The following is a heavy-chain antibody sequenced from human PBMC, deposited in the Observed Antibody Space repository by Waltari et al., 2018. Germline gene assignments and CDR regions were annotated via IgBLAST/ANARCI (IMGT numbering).Heavy chain of an antibody. CDR1: GFSLGTYG. J-gene: IGHJ4*02. CDR2: IFFGGGDS. V-gene: IGHV3-30*06. CDR3: AKDAFGNTYLDH. D-gene: IGHD3-10*01. Sequence: QVQLVESGGGVVQPGMSLRLSCAASGFSLGTYGMHWVRQAPGKGFEWGGVIFFGGGDSFYADSLRGRFTISRDNSKNTLYLDINSLRLDDTAIYYCAKDAFGNTYLDHWGQGTLVTVSS.